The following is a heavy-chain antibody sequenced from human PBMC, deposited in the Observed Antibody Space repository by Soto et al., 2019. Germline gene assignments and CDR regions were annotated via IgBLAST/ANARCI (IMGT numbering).Heavy chain of an antibody. D-gene: IGHD3-3*01. Sequence: SETLSLTCAVYGGSFSGYYWSWIRQPPGKGLEWIGEINHSGSTNYNPSLKSRVTISVDTSKNQFSLKLSSVTAADTAVYYCARDFRRYDFWSEGALGYYMDVWGKGTTVTVSS. V-gene: IGHV4-34*01. CDR1: GGSFSGYY. CDR3: ARDFRRYDFWSEGALGYYMDV. CDR2: INHSGST. J-gene: IGHJ6*03.